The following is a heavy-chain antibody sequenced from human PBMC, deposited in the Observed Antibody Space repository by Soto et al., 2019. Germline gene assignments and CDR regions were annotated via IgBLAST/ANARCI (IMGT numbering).Heavy chain of an antibody. CDR1: GGSISSSSYY. CDR3: ARLRSYFDY. Sequence: QLQLQESGPGLVKPSETLSLTCTVSGGSISSSSYYWGWIRQPPGEGLEWIGSIYYSGSTYYNPSLKSRVTISVDTSKNQFSLKLSSVTAADTAVYYCARLRSYFDYWGQGTLVTVSS. CDR2: IYYSGST. J-gene: IGHJ4*02. V-gene: IGHV4-39*01.